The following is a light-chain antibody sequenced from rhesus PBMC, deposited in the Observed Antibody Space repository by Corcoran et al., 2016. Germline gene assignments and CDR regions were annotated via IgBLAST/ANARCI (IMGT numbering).Light chain of an antibody. V-gene: IGKV2-78*01. CDR3: MQTLQTPWT. J-gene: IGKJ1*01. Sequence: DIVMTQTPLSLPVTPGEPASIPCRSSQSLLDSEDGYTHLHWYLQKPGQLPPLLIYLGSNRASGVPDRFSGSGSGTDFTLKISRVEAEDVGVYYCMQTLQTPWTFGQGTKVEIK. CDR2: LGS. CDR1: QSLLDSEDGYTH.